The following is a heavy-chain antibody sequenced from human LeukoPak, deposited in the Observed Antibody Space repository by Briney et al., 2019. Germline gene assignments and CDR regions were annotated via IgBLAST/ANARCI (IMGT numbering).Heavy chain of an antibody. Sequence: PGGSLRLSCAASGFTFSSYSMNWVRQAPGKGLEWVASIRSSSSYIYYADSVKGRFTISRDNAKNSLYLQMNSLRAEDTAVYYCARDPPTLFWELHYWRQGTLVTVSS. CDR3: ARDPPTLFWELHY. CDR2: IRSSSSYI. V-gene: IGHV3-21*01. J-gene: IGHJ4*02. D-gene: IGHD1-26*01. CDR1: GFTFSSYS.